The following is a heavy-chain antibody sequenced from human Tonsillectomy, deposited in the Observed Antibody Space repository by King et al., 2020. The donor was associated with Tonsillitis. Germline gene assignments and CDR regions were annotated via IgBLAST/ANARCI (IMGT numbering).Heavy chain of an antibody. Sequence: QVQLQESGPGLVKPSETLSLTCTVSGGSISPYYWTWIRQPPGEGLEWIAYLYHSGSPTSNPSLKMRVTLSLVKAKNHRPLRLSSVTAADTAVYYCARATTSYDGSTGYPLIDYWGRGTLVTVSS. CDR2: LYHSGSP. V-gene: IGHV4-59*01. J-gene: IGHJ4*02. D-gene: IGHD3-22*01. CDR3: ARATTSYDGSTGYPLIDY. CDR1: GGSISPYY.